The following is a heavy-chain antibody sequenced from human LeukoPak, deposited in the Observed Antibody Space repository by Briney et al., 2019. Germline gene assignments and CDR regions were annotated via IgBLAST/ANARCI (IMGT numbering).Heavy chain of an antibody. D-gene: IGHD3-10*01. CDR1: GHSFTSYW. J-gene: IGHJ6*02. V-gene: IGHV5-10-1*01. Sequence: GESLRISCKDSGHSFTSYWISWVRQMPGKGLEWMGRIDPSDSYTNYSPSFQGHVTISVDKSISTAYLQWSSLKASDSAMYYCARRGYYYYGMDVGGQGTTVTVSS. CDR2: IDPSDSYT. CDR3: ARRGYYYYGMDV.